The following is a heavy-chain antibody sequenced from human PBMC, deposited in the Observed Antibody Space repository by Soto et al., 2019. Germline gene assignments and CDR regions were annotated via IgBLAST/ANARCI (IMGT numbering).Heavy chain of an antibody. CDR2: ISYDGSNK. CDR1: GFTFSSYA. V-gene: IGHV3-30-3*01. D-gene: IGHD1-20*01. Sequence: HPGGSLRLSCAASGFTFSSYAMHWVRQAPGKGLEWVAVISYDGSNKYYADSVKGRFTISRDNSKNTLYLQMNSLRAEDTAVYYCARGEVSIDYWGQGTLVTVSS. CDR3: ARGEVSIDY. J-gene: IGHJ4*02.